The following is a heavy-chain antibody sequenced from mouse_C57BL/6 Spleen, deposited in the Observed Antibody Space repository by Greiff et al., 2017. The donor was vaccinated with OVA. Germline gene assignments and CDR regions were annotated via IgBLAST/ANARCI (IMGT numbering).Heavy chain of an antibody. J-gene: IGHJ4*01. CDR2: ISSGSSTI. CDR3: ARGLPDAMDY. CDR1: GFTFSDYG. V-gene: IGHV5-17*01. Sequence: EVKLVESGGGLVKPGGSLKLSCAASGFTFSDYGMHWVRQAPEKGLEWVAYISSGSSTIYYADTVKGRFNISRDNAKNTLFLQMTSLRSEDTAMYYCARGLPDAMDYWGQGTSVTVSS. D-gene: IGHD2-10*01.